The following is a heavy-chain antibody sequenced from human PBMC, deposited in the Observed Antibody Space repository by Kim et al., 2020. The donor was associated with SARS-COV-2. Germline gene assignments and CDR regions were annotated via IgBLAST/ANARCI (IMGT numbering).Heavy chain of an antibody. CDR3: AKESGSGGYCAWTYYYYVRDV. D-gene: IGHD2-21*01. CDR2: ISYDGSNK. J-gene: IGHJ6*02. Sequence: GGSLRLSCAASGFTFSSYGMHWVRQAPGKGLEWVAAISYDGSNKYYADSVKGRFTISRDNTKNTLYLQMNSLRAEDTAVYYCAKESGSGGYCAWTYYYYVRDVWGQGTTVTVSS. CDR1: GFTFSSYG. V-gene: IGHV3-30*18.